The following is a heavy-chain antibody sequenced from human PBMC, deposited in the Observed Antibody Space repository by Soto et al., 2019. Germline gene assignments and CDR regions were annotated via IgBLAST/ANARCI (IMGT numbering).Heavy chain of an antibody. CDR2: IYYTGAT. J-gene: IGHJ4*02. CDR1: GGSMSPYY. CDR3: AREVGGVAGI. D-gene: IGHD2-8*01. Sequence: QVQLQESGPGLVKPSETLSLTCTVSGGSMSPYYWSWIRQPPGKGLEWIGYIYYTGATSYNPSLESRVTISVDTSKNQFYLKLRSVTAADTALYYCAREVGGVAGIWGQGTLVTVSS. V-gene: IGHV4-59*01.